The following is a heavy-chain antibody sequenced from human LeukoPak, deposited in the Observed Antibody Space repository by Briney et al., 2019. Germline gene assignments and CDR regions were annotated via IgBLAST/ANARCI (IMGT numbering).Heavy chain of an antibody. D-gene: IGHD6-13*01. CDR3: AKAQPADHYYYYYMDV. CDR2: ISGSGGST. CDR1: GFTFSSYG. V-gene: IGHV3-23*01. Sequence: PGGSLRLSCAASGFTFSSYGMSWVRQAPGKGLEWVSAISGSGGSTYYADSVKGRFTISRDNSKNTLYLQMNSLRAEDTAVYYCAKAQPADHYYYYYMDVWGKGTTVTISS. J-gene: IGHJ6*03.